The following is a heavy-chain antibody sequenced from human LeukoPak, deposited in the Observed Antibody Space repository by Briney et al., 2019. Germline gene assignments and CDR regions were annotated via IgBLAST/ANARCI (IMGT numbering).Heavy chain of an antibody. CDR3: ARHGGVAAFDY. CDR1: GYAFINFG. D-gene: IGHD6-19*01. CDR2: ISPYNGET. V-gene: IGHV1-18*01. J-gene: IGHJ4*02. Sequence: ASVKVSCKASGYAFINFGISWLRQAPGQGLEWMAWISPYNGETKYAQKLQGRVTMTTDTSTSTAYMELRSLRSDDTAVYYCARHGGVAAFDYWGQGTLVTVSS.